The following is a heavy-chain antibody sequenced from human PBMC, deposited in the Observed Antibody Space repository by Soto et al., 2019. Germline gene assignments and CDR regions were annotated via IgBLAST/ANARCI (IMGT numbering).Heavy chain of an antibody. CDR3: AHGSCTSADCYPNPFLDY. Sequence: QITLKESGPTLVKPTQTLTLTCTFSGFSLSTSAEGVGWIRQSPGKALEWLALIYCDGDVRYIPSLKSRLTNTKDTSKNQVVLTMTNMDPADTATYSCAHGSCTSADCYPNPFLDYWGQGILVTVSS. J-gene: IGHJ4*02. CDR2: IYCDGDV. D-gene: IGHD2-2*01. CDR1: GFSLSTSAEG. V-gene: IGHV2-5*02.